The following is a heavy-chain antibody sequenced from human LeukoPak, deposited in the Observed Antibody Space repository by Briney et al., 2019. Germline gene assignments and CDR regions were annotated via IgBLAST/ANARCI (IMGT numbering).Heavy chain of an antibody. V-gene: IGHV3-30*14. CDR3: ARDARLNTYSGSYEYYFDY. J-gene: IGHJ4*02. CDR2: ISYDGSNK. D-gene: IGHD1-26*01. Sequence: HPGRSLRLSCAASGFTFSRHAMHWVRQAPGKGLEWVAVISYDGSNKDYADSVKGRFTISRDNSKNTLYLQMNSLRAEDTAVYYCARDARLNTYSGSYEYYFDYWGQGTLVTVSS. CDR1: GFTFSRHA.